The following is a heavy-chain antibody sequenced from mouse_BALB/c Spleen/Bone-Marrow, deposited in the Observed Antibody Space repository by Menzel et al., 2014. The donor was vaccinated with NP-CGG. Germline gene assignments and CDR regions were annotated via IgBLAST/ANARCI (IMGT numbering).Heavy chain of an antibody. CDR3: XXVKXWSXAMXX. J-gene: IGHJ4*01. CDR1: GFNIKDTY. V-gene: IGHV14-3*02. Sequence: EVKLVESGAELVKPGASVKLSCTASGFNIKDTYMHWVKQRPEQGLEWIGRIDPANGNTKYDPKFQGKATITADTSSNTAYLQRSSXXTXXXXXXXCXXVKXWSXAMXXXXXGTSVTVSS. CDR2: IDPANGNT.